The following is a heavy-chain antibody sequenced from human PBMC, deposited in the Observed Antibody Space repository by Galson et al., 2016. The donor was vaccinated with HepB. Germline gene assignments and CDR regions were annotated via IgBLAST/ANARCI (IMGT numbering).Heavy chain of an antibody. CDR1: GFFFYTYA. D-gene: IGHD3-10*01. V-gene: IGHV3-23*01. CDR3: AKDSWWVPGVIIDFDD. J-gene: IGHJ4*02. Sequence: SLRLSCATSGFFFYTYAMSWVRQAPGKGLEWISTISGSGGSIYYADSVNGRFTISKDSSRGILYLQMNSLRVEDTAIYYCAKDSWWVPGVIIDFDDWGQGTRVTVSS. CDR2: ISGSGGSI.